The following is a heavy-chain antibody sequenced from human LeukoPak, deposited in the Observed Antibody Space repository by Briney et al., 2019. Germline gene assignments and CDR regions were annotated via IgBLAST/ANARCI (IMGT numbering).Heavy chain of an antibody. CDR2: ISAYNGNT. J-gene: IGHJ4*02. CDR3: ARDPMYYYDSSGYYKTTDY. CDR1: GYTFTSYG. D-gene: IGHD3-22*01. Sequence: ASVKVSCKASGYTFTSYGISWVRQAPGQGLEWMGWISAYNGNTNYAQKLQGRVTMTTDTSTSTAYMELRSLRSDDTAAYYCARDPMYYYDSSGYYKTTDYWGQGTLVTVSS. V-gene: IGHV1-18*01.